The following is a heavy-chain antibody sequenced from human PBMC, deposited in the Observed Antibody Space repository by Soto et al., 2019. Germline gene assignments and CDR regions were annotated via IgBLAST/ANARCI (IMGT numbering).Heavy chain of an antibody. D-gene: IGHD6-13*01. J-gene: IGHJ3*02. V-gene: IGHV1-18*01. CDR1: GGTFSSYA. CDR3: ARVEYSSSWSYLGDAFDI. CDR2: ISAYNGNT. Sequence: GASVKVSCKASGGTFSSYAISWVRQAPGQGLEWMGWISAYNGNTNYAQKLQGRVTMTTDTSTSTAYMELRSLRSDDTAVYYCARVEYSSSWSYLGDAFDIWGQGTMVTVSS.